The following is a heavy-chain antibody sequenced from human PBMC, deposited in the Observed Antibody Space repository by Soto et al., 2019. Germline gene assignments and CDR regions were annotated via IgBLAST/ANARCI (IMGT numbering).Heavy chain of an antibody. J-gene: IGHJ5*01. CDR3: ATGSETTVTTTDS. CDR1: GFTFSTYS. CDR2: ISSRGNYI. D-gene: IGHD4-4*01. V-gene: IGHV3-21*01. Sequence: GGSLRLSCAASGFTFSTYSMNWVRQAPGKGLEWVSSISSRGNYIYYADSMKGRFTISRDNAKNSLYLQMNSLRAEDTAVYYCATGSETTVTTTDSWGQGTLVTVSS.